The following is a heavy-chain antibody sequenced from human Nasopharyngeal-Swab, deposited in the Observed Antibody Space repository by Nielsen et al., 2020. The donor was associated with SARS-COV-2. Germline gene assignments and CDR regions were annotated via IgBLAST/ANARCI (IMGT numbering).Heavy chain of an antibody. D-gene: IGHD3-16*02. CDR2: INHSGST. V-gene: IGHV4-34*01. Sequence: GSLRLSCAVYGGSFSGYYWSWIRQPPGKGLEWIGEINHSGSTNYNPSLKSRVTISVDTSKNQFSLKLSSVTAADTAVYYCARLGSRLPTFGGVIVRGYFDYWGQGTLVTVSS. J-gene: IGHJ4*02. CDR3: ARLGSRLPTFGGVIVRGYFDY. CDR1: GGSFSGYY.